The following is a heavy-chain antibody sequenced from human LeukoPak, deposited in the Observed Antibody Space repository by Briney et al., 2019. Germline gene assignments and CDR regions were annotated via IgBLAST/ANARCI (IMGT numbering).Heavy chain of an antibody. CDR3: AREQLAYGLNWFDP. D-gene: IGHD6-13*01. V-gene: IGHV3-66*01. CDR2: IYSCVST. J-gene: IGHJ5*02. CDR1: GFNVSSNY. Sequence: GGSLRLSCAASGFNVSSNYISSVRQAPGKGLEWVSVIYSCVSTYYADSVKGRFTNSRDHSKNTLYLQMNSRRAEDTAVYYCAREQLAYGLNWFDPWGQGNLVTVSS.